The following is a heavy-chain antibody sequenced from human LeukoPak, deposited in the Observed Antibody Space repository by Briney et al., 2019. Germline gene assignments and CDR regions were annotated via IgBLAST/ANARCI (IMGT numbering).Heavy chain of an antibody. Sequence: GGSLRLSCAASGFTFSNHWMSWVRQAPGKGLEWVANLDQDGSEIYYVDSVKGRFTISRDNSKNTLYLQMNSLRAEDTAVYYCAKDLDTMIVVVNLDCWGQGTLVTVSS. CDR3: AKDLDTMIVVVNLDC. CDR2: LDQDGSEI. D-gene: IGHD3-22*01. J-gene: IGHJ4*02. V-gene: IGHV3-7*03. CDR1: GFTFSNHW.